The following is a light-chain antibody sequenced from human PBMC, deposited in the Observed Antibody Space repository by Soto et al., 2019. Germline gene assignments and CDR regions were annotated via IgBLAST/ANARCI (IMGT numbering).Light chain of an antibody. J-gene: IGKJ2*01. CDR2: GAS. Sequence: EIVLTQSPGTLSLSPGERATLSCRASQSVSSNYLAWYQQKPGQAPRLLIYGASSRATGIPDRFSGSGSGTDFTLTISRLEPEDLAVGYGQQYGSSPDTFGQGTKLEIK. V-gene: IGKV3-20*01. CDR1: QSVSSNY. CDR3: QQYGSSPDT.